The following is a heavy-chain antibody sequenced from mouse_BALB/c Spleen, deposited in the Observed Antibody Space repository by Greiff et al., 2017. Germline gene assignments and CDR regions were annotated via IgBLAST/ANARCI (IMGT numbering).Heavy chain of an antibody. V-gene: IGHV14-3*02. J-gene: IGHJ3*01. CDR2: IDPANGNT. Sequence: VQLQQSGAELVKPGASVKLSCTASGFNIKDTYMHWVKQRPEQGLEWIGRIDPANGNTKYDPKFQGKATITADTSSNTAYLQLSSLTSEDTAVYYCADTLYYGSSGFAYWGQGTLVTVSA. CDR3: ADTLYYGSSGFAY. CDR1: GFNIKDTY. D-gene: IGHD1-1*01.